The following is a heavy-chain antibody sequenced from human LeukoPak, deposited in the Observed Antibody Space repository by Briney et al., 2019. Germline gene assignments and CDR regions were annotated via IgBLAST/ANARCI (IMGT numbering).Heavy chain of an antibody. CDR2: ISSSGSTI. CDR3: ARDQPDAGKYSSSWYLEYYYYGMDV. J-gene: IGHJ6*02. Sequence: GGSLRLSCAASGFTFSDYYMSWIRQAPGKGLEWVSYISSSGSTIYYADSVKGRFTISRDNAKNSLYLQMNSLRAEDTAVYYCARDQPDAGKYSSSWYLEYYYYGMDVWGQGTTVTVSS. D-gene: IGHD6-13*01. CDR1: GFTFSDYY. V-gene: IGHV3-11*01.